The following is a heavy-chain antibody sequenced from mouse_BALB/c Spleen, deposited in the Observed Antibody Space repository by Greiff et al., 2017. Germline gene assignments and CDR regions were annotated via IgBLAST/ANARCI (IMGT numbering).Heavy chain of an antibody. Sequence: EVQLVESGGDLVKPGGSLKLSCAASGFTFSSYGMSWVRQTPDKRLEWVATISSGGSYTYYPDSVKGRFTISRDNAKNTLYLQMSSLKSEDTAMYYCARPPYYGSSPYYFDDWGQGTTLTVSS. D-gene: IGHD1-1*01. CDR3: ARPPYYGSSPYYFDD. J-gene: IGHJ2*01. V-gene: IGHV5-6*01. CDR2: ISSGGSYT. CDR1: GFTFSSYG.